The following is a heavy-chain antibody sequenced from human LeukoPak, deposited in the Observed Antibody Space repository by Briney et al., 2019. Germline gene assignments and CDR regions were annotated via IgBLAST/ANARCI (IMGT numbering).Heavy chain of an antibody. CDR2: INHSGST. CDR1: GGSFSGYC. J-gene: IGHJ5*02. Sequence: PSETLSLTCAVYGGSFSGYCWSWIRQPPGKGLEWIGEINHSGSTNYNPSLKSRVTISVDTSKNQFSLKLSSVTAADTAVYYCARGGGRCSSTSCYRGNWFDPWGQGTLVAVSS. V-gene: IGHV4-34*01. CDR3: ARGGGRCSSTSCYRGNWFDP. D-gene: IGHD2-2*01.